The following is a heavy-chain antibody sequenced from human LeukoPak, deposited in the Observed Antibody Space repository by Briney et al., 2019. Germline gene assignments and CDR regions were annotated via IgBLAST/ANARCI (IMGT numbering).Heavy chain of an antibody. CDR1: GYSFTSYW. CDR3: ARLWLPKGEVDY. J-gene: IGHJ4*02. CDR2: IYAGDSDT. V-gene: IGHV5-51*01. Sequence: GESLKISCKGSGYSFTSYWIGWVRRMPGKGLEWMGIIYAGDSDTRYSPSFHGQVTISADKSISTAYLQWSSLKASDTAMYYCARLWLPKGEVDYWGQGTLVTVSS. D-gene: IGHD6-19*01.